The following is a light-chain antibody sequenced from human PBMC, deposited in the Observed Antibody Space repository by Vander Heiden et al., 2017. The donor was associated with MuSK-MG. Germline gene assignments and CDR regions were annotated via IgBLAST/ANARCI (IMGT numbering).Light chain of an antibody. J-gene: IGLJ1*01. CDR1: GSDLGDYNS. CDR3: SSYTAIYTFV. V-gene: IGLV2-14*03. Sequence: QSALTQPASVSGSPGQSITISCTGTGSDLGDYNSVSWYQHHPGKAPKLIIYDVSNRPSGVSDRFSGSKSGSTASLTISGLQADDEADYYCSSYTAIYTFVFGAGTKVTVL. CDR2: DVS.